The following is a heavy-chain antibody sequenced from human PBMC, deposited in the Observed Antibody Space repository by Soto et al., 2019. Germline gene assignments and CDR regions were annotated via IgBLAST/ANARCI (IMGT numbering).Heavy chain of an antibody. CDR1: GFSLSTSAVG. Sequence: QITLKESSPALVKPTQTLTLTCSFSGFSLSTSAVGVGWIRQPPGKALEWLALIYWDGDKRYSPSLKSRLTLTKDTSKSQVVRTMTNMDPVDTATYFCVHSRGSPQYYYYYSLDVWGQGTTVTVSS. CDR2: IYWDGDK. CDR3: VHSRGSPQYYYYYSLDV. J-gene: IGHJ6*02. D-gene: IGHD1-26*01. V-gene: IGHV2-5*02.